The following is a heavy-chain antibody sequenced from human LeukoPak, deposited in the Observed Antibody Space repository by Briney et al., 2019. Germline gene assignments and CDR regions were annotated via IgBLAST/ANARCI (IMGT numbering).Heavy chain of an antibody. Sequence: KPGGSLRLSCAASGFTFSSYWMHWVRQAPGKGLEWVSSISSSSSHIYYADSVKGRFTISRDNAKNSLYLQMNSLRAEDTAAYYCARGAFPEPARYCSGGSCYWVWFDPWGQGTLVTVSS. J-gene: IGHJ5*02. CDR3: ARGAFPEPARYCSGGSCYWVWFDP. CDR1: GFTFSSYW. V-gene: IGHV3-21*01. D-gene: IGHD2-15*01. CDR2: ISSSSSHI.